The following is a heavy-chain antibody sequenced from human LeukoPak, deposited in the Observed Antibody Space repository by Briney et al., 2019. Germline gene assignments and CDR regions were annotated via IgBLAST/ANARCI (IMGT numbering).Heavy chain of an antibody. CDR3: ARRGPYDFWSGYSRGDLDY. V-gene: IGHV1-18*01. Sequence: ASVKVSCKASGYTFTSYGISWVRQAPGQGLEWMGWISAYNGNTNYAQKLQGRVTMTTDTSTSTAYMELRSLRSDDTAVYYCARRGPYDFWSGYSRGDLDYWGQGTLVTVSS. CDR2: ISAYNGNT. CDR1: GYTFTSYG. J-gene: IGHJ4*02. D-gene: IGHD3-3*01.